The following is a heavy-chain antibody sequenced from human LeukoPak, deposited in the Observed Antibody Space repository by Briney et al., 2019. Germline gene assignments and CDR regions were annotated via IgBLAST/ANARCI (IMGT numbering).Heavy chain of an antibody. CDR3: ASGSFYGGVAFDY. Sequence: PGGSLRLSCAASGFTFSSYSMNWVRQAPGKGLVWVSRINSDESSTTYAASVKGRFTISRDNAKNTLYLQMNRLRADDTAVYYCASGSFYGGVAFDYWGQGTLVTVSS. CDR2: INSDESST. V-gene: IGHV3-74*01. J-gene: IGHJ4*02. D-gene: IGHD4-23*01. CDR1: GFTFSSYS.